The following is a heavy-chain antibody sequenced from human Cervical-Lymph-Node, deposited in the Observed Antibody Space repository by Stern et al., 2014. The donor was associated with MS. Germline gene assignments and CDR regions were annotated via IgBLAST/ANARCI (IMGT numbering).Heavy chain of an antibody. Sequence: VQLEESGGGVVQPGTSLRLSCAGSGFTFSNYDMHWVRQAPGKGLEWVAVRVSDGSREEYGDSVQGRFTISRDNSKNTVYLQMNSLRSDDTAVYYCARDRDTTGWTLGAHWGQGTLVTVSS. CDR1: GFTFSNYD. J-gene: IGHJ4*02. CDR3: ARDRDTTGWTLGAH. V-gene: IGHV3-30*03. D-gene: IGHD2/OR15-2a*01. CDR2: RVSDGSRE.